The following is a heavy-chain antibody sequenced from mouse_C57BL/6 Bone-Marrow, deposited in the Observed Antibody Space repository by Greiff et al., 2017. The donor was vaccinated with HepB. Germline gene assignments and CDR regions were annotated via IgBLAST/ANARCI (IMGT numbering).Heavy chain of an antibody. V-gene: IGHV1-47*01. CDR1: GYTFTTYP. Sequence: QVQLKQSGAELVKPGSSVKMSCKASGYTFTTYPIEWMKQNHGKSLEWIGNFHPYNDDTKYNEKFKGKATLTVEKSSSTVYLELSRLTSDDSAVYYCARRDYGSRPGAMDYWGQGTSVTVSS. CDR3: ARRDYGSRPGAMDY. CDR2: FHPYNDDT. J-gene: IGHJ4*01. D-gene: IGHD1-1*01.